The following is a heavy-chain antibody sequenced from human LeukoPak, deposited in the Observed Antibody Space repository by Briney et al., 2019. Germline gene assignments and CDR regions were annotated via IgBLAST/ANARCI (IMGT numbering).Heavy chain of an antibody. CDR3: ARTGCSGGSCYSGFDP. Sequence: SETLSLTCTVSGGSISSYYWSWIRQPPGKGLKWIGYIYYSGSTNYNPSLKSRVTISVDTSKNQFSLKLSSVTAADTAVYYCARTGCSGGSCYSGFDPWGQGTLVTVSS. J-gene: IGHJ5*02. CDR2: IYYSGST. V-gene: IGHV4-59*01. D-gene: IGHD2-15*01. CDR1: GGSISSYY.